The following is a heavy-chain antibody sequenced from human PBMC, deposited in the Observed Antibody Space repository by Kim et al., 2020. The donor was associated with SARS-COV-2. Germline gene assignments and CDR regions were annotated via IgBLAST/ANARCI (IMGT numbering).Heavy chain of an antibody. V-gene: IGHV4-59*01. Sequence: KYTPALESRVTRSLDTSKNQFSLKLSSVTAADTAVYYCAREGYSGWFDPWGQGTLVTVSS. J-gene: IGHJ5*02. CDR3: AREGYSGWFDP. D-gene: IGHD3-10*01.